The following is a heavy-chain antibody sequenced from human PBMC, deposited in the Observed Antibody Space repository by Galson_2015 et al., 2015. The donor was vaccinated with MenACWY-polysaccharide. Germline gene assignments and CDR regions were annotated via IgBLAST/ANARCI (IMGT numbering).Heavy chain of an antibody. Sequence: SLRLACAGSGFTFSNYWMHWVRQAPGKGPVWVSRINSDASGTDYADSVKGRFTISRDNAKNTLYLQMNSLRAEDTAVYYCARLTIELGHDYWGQGALVTVSA. CDR2: INSDASGT. D-gene: IGHD1-1*01. CDR1: GFTFSNYW. V-gene: IGHV3-74*01. J-gene: IGHJ4*02. CDR3: ARLTIELGHDY.